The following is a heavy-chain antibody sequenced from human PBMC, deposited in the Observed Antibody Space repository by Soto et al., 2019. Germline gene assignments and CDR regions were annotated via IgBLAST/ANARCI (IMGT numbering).Heavy chain of an antibody. Sequence: GESLKISCKGSGYSFTSYWIGWVRQMPGKGLEWMGIIYPGDSDTRYSPSFQGQVTISADKSISTAYLQWSSLKASDTAMYYCARLLGYCSSTSCYDYHYFDYWGQGTLVTVSS. CDR1: GYSFTSYW. CDR3: ARLLGYCSSTSCYDYHYFDY. D-gene: IGHD2-2*01. CDR2: IYPGDSDT. V-gene: IGHV5-51*01. J-gene: IGHJ4*02.